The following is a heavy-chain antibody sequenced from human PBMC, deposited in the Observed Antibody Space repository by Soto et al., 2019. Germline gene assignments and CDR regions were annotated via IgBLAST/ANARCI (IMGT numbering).Heavy chain of an antibody. CDR1: GGTFSSYA. CDR3: AREQQLVQRVYYYYGMDV. CDR2: IIPIFGTA. Sequence: QVQLVQSGAEVKKPGSSVKVSCKASGGTFSSYAISWVRQAPGQGLEWMGGIIPIFGTANYAQKFQGRVTITADEATSTAYMELSSLRSEDTAVYYCAREQQLVQRVYYYYGMDVWGQGTTVTVSS. D-gene: IGHD6-13*01. V-gene: IGHV1-69*01. J-gene: IGHJ6*02.